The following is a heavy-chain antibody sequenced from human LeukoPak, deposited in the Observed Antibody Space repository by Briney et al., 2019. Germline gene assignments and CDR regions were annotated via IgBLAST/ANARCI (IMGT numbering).Heavy chain of an antibody. CDR3: ARAMLFIGNYDY. V-gene: IGHV3-21*01. Sequence: GGSLRLSCAASGFTFSSYSMNWVRQAPGKGLEWVSSISSSSSYIYYADSVKGRFTISRDNAKNSPYLQMNSLRAEDTAVYYCARAMLFIGNYDYWGQGTLVTVSS. J-gene: IGHJ4*02. CDR2: ISSSSSYI. CDR1: GFTFSSYS. D-gene: IGHD1-7*01.